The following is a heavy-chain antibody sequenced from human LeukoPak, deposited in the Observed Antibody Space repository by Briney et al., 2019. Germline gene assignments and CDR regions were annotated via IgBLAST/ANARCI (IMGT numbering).Heavy chain of an antibody. CDR2: IYYSGST. Sequence: SETLSLTCTVSGGSISSNSYYWGWIRQPPGKGLEWIGSIYYSGSTYYNPSLKSRVTISVDTSKNHFSLKLSSVTAADTAVYYCARARYCSGGSCYFYYYYGMDVWGQGTTVTVSS. D-gene: IGHD2-15*01. J-gene: IGHJ6*02. CDR1: GGSISSNSYY. V-gene: IGHV4-39*02. CDR3: ARARYCSGGSCYFYYYYGMDV.